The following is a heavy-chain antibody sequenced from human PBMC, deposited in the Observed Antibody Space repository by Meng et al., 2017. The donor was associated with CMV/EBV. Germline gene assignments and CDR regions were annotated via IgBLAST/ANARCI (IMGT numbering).Heavy chain of an antibody. J-gene: IGHJ4*02. V-gene: IGHV3-23*01. CDR1: GFTFSSYA. CDR3: ARAYCSSTSCYNFDY. CDR2: ISGSGGST. D-gene: IGHD2-2*02. Sequence: GESLKISCAASGFTFSSYAMSWVRQAPGKGLEWVSAISGSGGSTYYADSAKGRFTISRDNSKNTLYLQMNSLRAEDTAVYYCARAYCSSTSCYNFDYWGQGTLVTVSS.